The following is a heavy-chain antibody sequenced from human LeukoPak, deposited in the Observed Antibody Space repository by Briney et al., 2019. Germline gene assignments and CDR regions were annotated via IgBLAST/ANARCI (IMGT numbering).Heavy chain of an antibody. Sequence: GGSLRLSCAASGFTFRSYWMRWVRQAPGKGLEWVANIKQDGSEKYYVDSVKGRFTISRDNAKNSLYLQMNSLRAEDTAVYYCARGIAARPHYWGQGTLVTVSS. CDR2: IKQDGSEK. J-gene: IGHJ4*02. CDR1: GFTFRSYW. D-gene: IGHD6-6*01. CDR3: ARGIAARPHY. V-gene: IGHV3-7*03.